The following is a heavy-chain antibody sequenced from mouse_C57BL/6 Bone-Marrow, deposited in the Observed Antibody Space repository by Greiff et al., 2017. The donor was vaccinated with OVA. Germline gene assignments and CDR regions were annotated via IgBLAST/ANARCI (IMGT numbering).Heavy chain of an antibody. D-gene: IGHD2-1*01. J-gene: IGHJ4*01. V-gene: IGHV1-4*01. CDR1: GYTFTSYT. CDR2: INPSSGYT. Sequence: LQESGADLARPGASVKLSCKASGYTFTSYTMHWVKQRPGQGLEWIGYINPSSGYTKYNQKFKDKATLTADKSSSTAYMQLSSLTSEDSAVYYCARSLYGNYAMDYWGQGTSVTVSS. CDR3: ARSLYGNYAMDY.